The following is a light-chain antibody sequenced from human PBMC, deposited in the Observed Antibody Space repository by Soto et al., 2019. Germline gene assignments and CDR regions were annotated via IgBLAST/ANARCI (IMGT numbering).Light chain of an antibody. CDR2: DAS. V-gene: IGKV3-15*01. CDR3: QQFHYWWT. CDR1: QNIDNK. Sequence: EIVMTQSPATLSVSPGERATLSCRASQNIDNKLVWYQQKPGQVPRLLIYDASTRATGIPARFSGSSSGTEFTLTISSLQSEDFAFYYCQQFHYWWTFGQGTKVEIK. J-gene: IGKJ1*01.